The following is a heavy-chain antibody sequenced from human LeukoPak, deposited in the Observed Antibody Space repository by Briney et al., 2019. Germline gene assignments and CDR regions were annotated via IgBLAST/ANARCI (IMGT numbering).Heavy chain of an antibody. CDR3: ARDLRTLRDGYNYQPGY. V-gene: IGHV1-2*02. J-gene: IGHJ4*02. Sequence: GASVKVSCKASGYTFTVYFLHWVRQAPGQGPEWMGWINPHSGAAGYAQKFQGRVTLTRDTSVTTAYMELRSLRSDDTAVYYCARDLRTLRDGYNYQPGYWGQGTLVTVSS. CDR2: INPHSGAA. CDR1: GYTFTVYF. D-gene: IGHD5-24*01.